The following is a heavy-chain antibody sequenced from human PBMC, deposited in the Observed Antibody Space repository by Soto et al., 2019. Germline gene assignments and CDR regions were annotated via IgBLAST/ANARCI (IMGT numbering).Heavy chain of an antibody. D-gene: IGHD3-22*01. J-gene: IGHJ4*02. CDR2: ISYEGSHI. V-gene: IGHV3-30*18. CDR1: GFTFRTYA. CDR3: AKALSYYDSSGTYYFDY. Sequence: PGGSLRLSCAASGFTFRTYAMHWVRQAPGKGLEWVALISYEGSHIYYADFVKGRFTISRDNSKNTLSLQMSSLRTEDTAVYYCAKALSYYDSSGTYYFDYWGQGTQVTVSS.